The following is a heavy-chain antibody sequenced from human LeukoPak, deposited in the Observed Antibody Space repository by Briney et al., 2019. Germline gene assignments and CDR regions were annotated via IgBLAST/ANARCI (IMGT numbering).Heavy chain of an antibody. CDR3: AKPTAGSPTAAGLDY. V-gene: IGHV3-30*02. CDR2: ISFSGSNV. CDR1: GFTFSSYG. D-gene: IGHD4-17*01. Sequence: GGSLRLSCAASGFTFSSYGMYWVRQAPGKGLEGVSYISFSGSNVHYADSVKGRFPISRDNSKSTLFLQMNSLRPEDTAVYYCAKPTAGSPTAAGLDYWGQGTLVTVSS. J-gene: IGHJ4*02.